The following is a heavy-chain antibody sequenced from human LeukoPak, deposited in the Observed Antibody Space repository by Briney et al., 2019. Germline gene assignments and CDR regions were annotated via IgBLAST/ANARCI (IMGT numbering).Heavy chain of an antibody. Sequence: SSETLSLTCTVSGGSISGYSWTWIRQPPGQGLEWIGYFHNSRTTSYNPSLTGRVIISVDTAMDQISLKLNSVTAADTAVYYCARSKILRYFDWLLLDYWGQGILVTVSS. V-gene: IGHV4-59*01. CDR2: FHNSRTT. D-gene: IGHD3-9*01. CDR3: ARSKILRYFDWLLLDY. CDR1: GGSISGYS. J-gene: IGHJ4*02.